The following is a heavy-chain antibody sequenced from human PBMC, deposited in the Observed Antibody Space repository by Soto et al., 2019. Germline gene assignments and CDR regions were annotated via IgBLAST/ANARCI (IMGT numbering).Heavy chain of an antibody. CDR2: IIPIFGTA. J-gene: IGHJ6*02. V-gene: IGHV1-69*13. CDR3: ARDGITRVRGVRKYYYGMDV. Sequence: ASVKVSCKASGGTFSSYAISWVRQAPGQGLEWMGGIIPIFGTANYAQKFQGRVTITADESTSTAYMELSSLRSEDTAVYYCARDGITRVRGVRKYYYGMDVWGQETTVTVSS. D-gene: IGHD3-10*01. CDR1: GGTFSSYA.